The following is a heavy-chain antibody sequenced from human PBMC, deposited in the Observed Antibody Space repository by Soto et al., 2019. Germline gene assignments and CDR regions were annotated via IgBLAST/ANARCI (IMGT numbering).Heavy chain of an antibody. CDR1: GGSISSYY. CDR3: ARGGSLLRYFDWLLNGMDV. Sequence: SETLSLTCSVSGGSISSYYWSWIRQPAGKGLEWIGRIYTSGSTNYNPSLKSRVTMSVDKSKNQFSLKLSSVTAADTTVYYCARGGSLLRYFDWLLNGMDVWGQGTTVTVSS. J-gene: IGHJ6*02. V-gene: IGHV4-4*07. CDR2: IYTSGST. D-gene: IGHD3-9*01.